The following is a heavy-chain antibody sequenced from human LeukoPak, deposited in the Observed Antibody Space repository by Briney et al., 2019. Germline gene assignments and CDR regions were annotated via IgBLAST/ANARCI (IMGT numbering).Heavy chain of an antibody. J-gene: IGHJ4*02. CDR2: IYHSGST. CDR1: GYSISSGYY. D-gene: IGHD4-17*01. V-gene: IGHV4-38-2*02. CDR3: ARLPDYGDHGYFDY. Sequence: SETLSLTCTVSGYSISSGYYWGWIRQPPGKGLEWIGSIYHSGSTYYNPSLKSRVTISVDTSKNQFSLKLTSLTAADTAVYYCARLPDYGDHGYFDYWGQGTLVTVSS.